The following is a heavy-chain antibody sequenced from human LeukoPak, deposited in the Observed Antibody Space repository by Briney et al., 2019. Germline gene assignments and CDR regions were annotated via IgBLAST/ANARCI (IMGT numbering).Heavy chain of an antibody. V-gene: IGHV1-58*02. Sequence: SVKVSCKASGFTFTSSVMQWVRQARGQRLEWIGWIAVGSGDTNYAQKFQERVTITRDMSTSTAYMELSSLRSEDTAVYYCAADAMATIRGVGYFDYWGQGTLVTVSS. J-gene: IGHJ4*02. D-gene: IGHD5-24*01. CDR3: AADAMATIRGVGYFDY. CDR2: IAVGSGDT. CDR1: GFTFTSSV.